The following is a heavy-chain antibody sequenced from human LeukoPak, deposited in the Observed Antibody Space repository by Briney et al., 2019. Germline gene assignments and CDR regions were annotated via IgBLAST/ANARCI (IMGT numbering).Heavy chain of an antibody. J-gene: IGHJ4*02. Sequence: SETLSLTCAVYGGSFSGYYWSWIRQPPGKGLEWIGEINHSGSTNYNPSLKSRVTISVDTSKNPFSLKLSSVTAADTAVYYCASLRGGDGYNPFDYWGQGTLVTVSS. CDR3: ASLRGGDGYNPFDY. D-gene: IGHD3-16*01. CDR2: INHSGST. CDR1: GGSFSGYY. V-gene: IGHV4-34*01.